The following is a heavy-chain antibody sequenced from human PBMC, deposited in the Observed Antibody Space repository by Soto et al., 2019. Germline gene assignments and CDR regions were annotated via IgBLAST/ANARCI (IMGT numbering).Heavy chain of an antibody. V-gene: IGHV4-4*02. CDR1: GGSISTMDW. D-gene: IGHD4-17*01. Sequence: PSETLSLTCAVSGGSISTMDWWTWVRQPPGKGLQWIGEVYHTGYTNYNPSLQSRVTISIDESRTSFSLNLDSVTATDTAVYYCAKRRDGGPVWGQGMLDTVSS. CDR2: VYHTGYT. J-gene: IGHJ4*02. CDR3: AKRRDGGPV.